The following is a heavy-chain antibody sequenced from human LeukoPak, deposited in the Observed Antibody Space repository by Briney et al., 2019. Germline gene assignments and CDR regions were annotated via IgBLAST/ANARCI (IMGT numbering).Heavy chain of an antibody. D-gene: IGHD5-24*01. CDR2: IYYSGST. Sequence: SETLSLTCTVSGGSISSYYWSWIRQPPGKGLEWIGYIYYSGSTNYNPSLKSRVTISVDTPKNQFSLKLSSVTAADTAVYYCAREMATAFDYWGQGTLVTVSS. CDR3: AREMATAFDY. V-gene: IGHV4-59*01. J-gene: IGHJ4*02. CDR1: GGSISSYY.